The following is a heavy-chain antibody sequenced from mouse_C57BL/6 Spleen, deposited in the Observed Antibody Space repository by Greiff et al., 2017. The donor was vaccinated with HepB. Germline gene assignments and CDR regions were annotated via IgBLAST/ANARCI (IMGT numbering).Heavy chain of an antibody. Sequence: VKLVESGPELVKPGASVKISCKASGYTFTDYYINWVKQRPGQGLEWIGWIFPGSGSTYYNEKFKGKATLTVDKSSSTAYMLLSSLTSEDSAVYFCARAYYSNYEDYYAMDYWGQGTSVTVSS. V-gene: IGHV1-75*01. CDR3: ARAYYSNYEDYYAMDY. D-gene: IGHD2-5*01. J-gene: IGHJ4*01. CDR1: GYTFTDYY. CDR2: IFPGSGST.